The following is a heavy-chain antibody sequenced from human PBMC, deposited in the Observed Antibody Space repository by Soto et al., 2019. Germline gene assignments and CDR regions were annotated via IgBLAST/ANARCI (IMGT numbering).Heavy chain of an antibody. J-gene: IGHJ5*02. CDR3: AKVSRGYMPHQLLFSHRGKNWFDP. D-gene: IGHD2-2*01. CDR1: GFTFSSYA. V-gene: IGHV3-23*01. CDR2: ISGSGGST. Sequence: EVQLLESGGGLVQPGGSLRLSCAASGFTFSSYAMSWVRQAPGKGLEWVSAISGSGGSTYYADSVKGRFTSSRDNSKNTLYLQMNSLRAEDTAVYYCAKVSRGYMPHQLLFSHRGKNWFDPWGQGTLVTVSS.